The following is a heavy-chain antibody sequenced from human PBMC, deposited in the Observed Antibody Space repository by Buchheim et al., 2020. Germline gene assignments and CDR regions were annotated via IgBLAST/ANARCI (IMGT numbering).Heavy chain of an antibody. J-gene: IGHJ6*02. V-gene: IGHV3-33*01. CDR1: GFTFNTYG. CDR3: ARENYDFWSGYLYYYYYGMDV. CDR2: TWYDGSNK. Sequence: QVQLVESGGGVVQPGRSLRLSCAASGFTFNTYGMHWVRQAPGKGLEWVAVTWYDGSNKYYADSVKGRFTLSRDNSKNTLYLQMNSLRAEDTAVYYCARENYDFWSGYLYYYYYGMDVWGQGTT. D-gene: IGHD3-3*01.